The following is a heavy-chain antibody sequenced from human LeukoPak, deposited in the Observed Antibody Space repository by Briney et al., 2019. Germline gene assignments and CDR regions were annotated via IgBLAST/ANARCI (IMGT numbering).Heavy chain of an antibody. Sequence: TGGSLRLSCAASGFTFSSYSMNWVRQAPGKGLERVSYISSSSGTIYYADSVKGRFTISRDNAKNSLYLQMNSLRAEDTAVYYCAREVDFQHWGQGTLVTVSS. CDR2: ISSSSGTI. J-gene: IGHJ1*01. CDR3: AREVDFQH. CDR1: GFTFSSYS. V-gene: IGHV3-48*01. D-gene: IGHD2-15*01.